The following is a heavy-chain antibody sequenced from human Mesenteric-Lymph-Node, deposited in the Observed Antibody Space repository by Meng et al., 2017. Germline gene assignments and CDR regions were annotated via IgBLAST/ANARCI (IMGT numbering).Heavy chain of an antibody. D-gene: IGHD1-26*01. V-gene: IGHV4-61*01. CDR3: ASWVGATKFDY. CDR1: GRSVSSGSYY. Sequence: GQRRESGPGLGRASETLSLTGTVSGRSVSSGSYYWTWIRQPPGKGLEWIGYIYYSGNTNYNPSLKSRVTISVDTSKNQFSLNLSSVTAADTAIYYCASWVGATKFDYWGQGTLVTVSS. J-gene: IGHJ4*02. CDR2: IYYSGNT.